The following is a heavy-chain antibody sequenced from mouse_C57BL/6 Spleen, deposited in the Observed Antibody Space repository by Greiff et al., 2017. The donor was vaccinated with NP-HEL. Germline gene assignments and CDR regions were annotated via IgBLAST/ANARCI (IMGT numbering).Heavy chain of an antibody. Sequence: VQLQQSGPELVKPGASVKISCKASGYAFSSSWMNWVKQRPGKGLEWIGRIYPGDGDTNYNGKFKGKATLTADKSSSTAYMQLSSLTSEDSAVYFCARQDYGSSPGYFDVWGTGTTVTVSS. CDR2: IYPGDGDT. J-gene: IGHJ1*03. D-gene: IGHD1-1*01. CDR3: ARQDYGSSPGYFDV. V-gene: IGHV1-82*01. CDR1: GYAFSSSW.